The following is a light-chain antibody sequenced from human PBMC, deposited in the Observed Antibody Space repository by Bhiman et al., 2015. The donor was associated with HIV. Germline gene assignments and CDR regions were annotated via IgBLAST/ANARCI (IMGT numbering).Light chain of an antibody. CDR2: END. V-gene: IGLV1-51*02. Sequence: QSLLTQPPSVSAAPGQKVTISCSGGNSDIGKNFVSWYQQSPGAAPRLLIYENDRRLSGIPARFSGSKSGTSATLAITGLQTGDEADYYCATWDSSLSAVVFGGGTKLTVL. CDR1: NSDIGKNF. CDR3: ATWDSSLSAVV. J-gene: IGLJ2*01.